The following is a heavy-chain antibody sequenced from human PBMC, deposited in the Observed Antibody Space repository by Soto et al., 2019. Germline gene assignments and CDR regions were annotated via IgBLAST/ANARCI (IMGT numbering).Heavy chain of an antibody. CDR1: GFTFSSYA. CDR3: ARVDWANYYGMDV. D-gene: IGHD2-21*01. Sequence: QVQLVESGGGVVQPGRSLRLSCAASGFTFSSYAMHWVRQAPGKGLEWVAVISYDGSNKYYADSVKGRFTISRDNSKNTLYLQMNSLRAEDTAVYYCARVDWANYYGMDVWGQGTTVTVSS. CDR2: ISYDGSNK. J-gene: IGHJ6*02. V-gene: IGHV3-30-3*01.